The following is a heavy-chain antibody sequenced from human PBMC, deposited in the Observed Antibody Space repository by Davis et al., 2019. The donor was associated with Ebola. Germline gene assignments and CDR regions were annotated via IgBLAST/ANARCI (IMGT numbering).Heavy chain of an antibody. CDR3: ARHFRWRVSSGWSPIDY. Sequence: SETLSLTCTVSGGSISSSSYYWGWIRQPPGKGLEWIGSIYYSGSTYYNPSLKSRVTISVDTSKNQFSLKLSSVTAADTAVYYWARHFRWRVSSGWSPIDYWGQGTLVTVSS. D-gene: IGHD6-19*01. J-gene: IGHJ4*02. CDR1: GGSISSSSYY. CDR2: IYYSGST. V-gene: IGHV4-39*01.